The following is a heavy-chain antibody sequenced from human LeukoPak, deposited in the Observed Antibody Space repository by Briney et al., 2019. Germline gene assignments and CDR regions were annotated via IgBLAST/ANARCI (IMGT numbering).Heavy chain of an antibody. J-gene: IGHJ4*02. CDR3: ANAYYYYDSSGYLPNDY. CDR1: GFTFRNYA. V-gene: IGHV3-23*01. Sequence: GGSLRLSCAASGFTFRNYAMSWVRQPPRKGLEWVSAISGRGGSRYYADSVKGRFTISRDNSKNTLYLQMNSLRAEDTAVYYCANAYYYYDSSGYLPNDYWGQGTLVTVSS. D-gene: IGHD3-22*01. CDR2: ISGRGGSR.